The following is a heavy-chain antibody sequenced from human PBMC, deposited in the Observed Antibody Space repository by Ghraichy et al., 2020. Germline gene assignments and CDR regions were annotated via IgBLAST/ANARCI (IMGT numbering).Heavy chain of an antibody. Sequence: GGSLRLSCAASGFTFDDYAMHWVRQAPGKGLEWVSGISWNSGSIGYADSVKGRFTISRDNAKNSLYLQMNSLRAEDTALYYCAKDGIDSGSYSHWGQGTLVTVSS. J-gene: IGHJ4*02. D-gene: IGHD1-26*01. CDR3: AKDGIDSGSYSH. V-gene: IGHV3-9*01. CDR1: GFTFDDYA. CDR2: ISWNSGSI.